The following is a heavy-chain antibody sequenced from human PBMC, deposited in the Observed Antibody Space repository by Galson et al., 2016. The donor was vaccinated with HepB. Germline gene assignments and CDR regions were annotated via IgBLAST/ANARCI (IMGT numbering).Heavy chain of an antibody. CDR2: IYPGNSDA. J-gene: IGHJ6*03. CDR1: GYKFSSYW. D-gene: IGHD3-3*01. Sequence: QSGAEVKKPGESLKISCEGSGYKFSSYWIAWVRQMPGKGLEWMGIIYPGNSDAIYSPSFQGQVTMSADKSISTAYLQWSSLKASDTAMYYCARQGAPNDFWGGYTMGYMDVWGKGTTVTVSS. V-gene: IGHV5-51*01. CDR3: ARQGAPNDFWGGYTMGYMDV.